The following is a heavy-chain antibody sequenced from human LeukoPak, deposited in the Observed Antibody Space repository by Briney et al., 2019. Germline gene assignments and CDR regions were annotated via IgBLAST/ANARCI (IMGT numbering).Heavy chain of an antibody. V-gene: IGHV3-21*06. CDR3: ARDVIGAGNIAAAGSDY. Sequence: GESLRLSCAASGFTFSIYDMSWVRQAPGRGLEWVSSMTTDGSYTYYADSVRGRFTISRDNAKSSLFLQMNSLRAEDTAVYYCARDVIGAGNIAAAGSDYWGQGTLVTVSS. J-gene: IGHJ4*02. CDR1: GFTFSIYD. CDR2: MTTDGSYT. D-gene: IGHD6-13*01.